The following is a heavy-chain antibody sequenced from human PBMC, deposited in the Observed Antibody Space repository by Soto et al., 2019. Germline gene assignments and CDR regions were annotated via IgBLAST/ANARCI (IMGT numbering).Heavy chain of an antibody. Sequence: VQLQESGPGLVKSSETLSLICTVSGGSVSSGGYYWSWIRQPPGKGLEWIGYIDYSGSTNYNPSLMSRVTLPVDTSKNQFSLRLSSATAADTAVYYSARMSTGDYFYYWGQGTLVTFSS. CDR2: IDYSGST. CDR1: GGSVSSGGYY. V-gene: IGHV4-61*08. D-gene: IGHD4-17*01. CDR3: ARMSTGDYFYY. J-gene: IGHJ4*02.